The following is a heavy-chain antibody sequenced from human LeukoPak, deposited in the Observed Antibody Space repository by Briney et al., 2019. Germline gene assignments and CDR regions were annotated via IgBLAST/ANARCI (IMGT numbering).Heavy chain of an antibody. D-gene: IGHD6-13*01. Sequence: SETLSLTCAVYGGSFSGYYWSWIRQPPGKGLEWIGEINHSGSTNYNPSLKSRVTISVDTSKNQFSLKLSSVTAADTAVYYCARGHLKYSSSYLYYFDHWGQGTLVTVSS. CDR2: INHSGST. J-gene: IGHJ4*02. CDR1: GGSFSGYY. V-gene: IGHV4-34*01. CDR3: ARGHLKYSSSYLYYFDH.